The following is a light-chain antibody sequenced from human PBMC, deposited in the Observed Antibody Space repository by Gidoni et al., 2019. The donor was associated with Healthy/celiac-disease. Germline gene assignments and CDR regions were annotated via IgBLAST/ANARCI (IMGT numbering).Light chain of an antibody. J-gene: IGKJ1*01. CDR2: DAS. CDR3: QQYNSYSWT. V-gene: IGKV1-5*01. CDR1: QSISSW. Sequence: DIQMTQSPSTLSASVGDRVTITCRASQSISSWLAWYQQKPGKAPKLLIYDASSLESGVPSRFSGSGSGTEFTLTISSLQPDDLATYYCQQYNSYSWTFGQXTKVEIK.